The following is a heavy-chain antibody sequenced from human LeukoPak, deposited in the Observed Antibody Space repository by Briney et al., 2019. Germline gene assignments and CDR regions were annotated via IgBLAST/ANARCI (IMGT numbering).Heavy chain of an antibody. CDR2: ISYDGSNK. D-gene: IGHD3-10*01. V-gene: IGHV3-30*18. CDR3: AKGRGRLWFGELLLGY. CDR1: GFTFSSYG. Sequence: PGGSLRLSCAASGFTFSSYGMHWVRQAPGKGLEWVAVISYDGSNKYYADSVKGRFTISRDNSKNTLYLQMNSLRAEDTAVYYCAKGRGRLWFGELLLGYWGQGTLVTVSS. J-gene: IGHJ4*02.